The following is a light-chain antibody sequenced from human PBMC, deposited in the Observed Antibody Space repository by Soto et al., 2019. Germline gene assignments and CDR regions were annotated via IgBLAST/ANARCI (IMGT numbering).Light chain of an antibody. Sequence: IVMTQSPATLSVYPRERATLSCRASQSVSSNLALYQQKPGQAPRLLIYGASTRATGIPARFSGSGSGTEFTLTISSLQSEDFAVYYCQQYNNWPPWTFGQGTKVDIK. CDR1: QSVSSN. V-gene: IGKV3-15*01. J-gene: IGKJ1*01. CDR3: QQYNNWPPWT. CDR2: GAS.